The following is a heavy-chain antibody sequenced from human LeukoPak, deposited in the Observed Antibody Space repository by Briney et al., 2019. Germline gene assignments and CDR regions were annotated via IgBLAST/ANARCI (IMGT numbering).Heavy chain of an antibody. CDR3: AGSCFGLYYFDY. Sequence: RWSLTLSCAASGFTFRKYVMQWVRPAAGREGEWVAVTTYDGSNTYYADSVEGRFTNSRDNTNNTLYLQMNSLRAEETAVYFCAGSCFGLYYFDYWGQGTLVTASS. V-gene: IGHV3-30*03. D-gene: IGHD1-26*01. J-gene: IGHJ4*02. CDR1: GFTFRKYV. CDR2: TTYDGSNT.